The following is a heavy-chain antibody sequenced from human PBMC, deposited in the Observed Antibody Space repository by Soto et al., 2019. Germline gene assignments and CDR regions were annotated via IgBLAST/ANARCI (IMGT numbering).Heavy chain of an antibody. CDR3: ARDGTREGYYYYGMDV. CDR2: IYSGGST. J-gene: IGHJ6*02. Sequence: GGSLRLSCAASGFTVSSNYMSWVRQAPGKGLEWVSVIYSGGSTYYADSVKGRFTISRDNSKNTLYLQMNSLRAEDTAVYYCARDGTREGYYYYGMDVWGQGTTVTVSS. CDR1: GFTVSSNY. D-gene: IGHD1-7*01. V-gene: IGHV3-53*01.